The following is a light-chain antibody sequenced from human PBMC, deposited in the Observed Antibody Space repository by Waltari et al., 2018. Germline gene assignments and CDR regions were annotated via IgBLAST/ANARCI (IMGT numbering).Light chain of an antibody. CDR3: QSYDSTNVV. CDR1: SGDIASFY. CDR2: EDD. V-gene: IGLV6-57*02. J-gene: IGLJ2*01. Sequence: FMLTQPHSVSESPGKTVTIPCTGNSGDIASFYVQWFQQRPGSAPTTVIYEDDQRPSGVPDRFSGSVDSSSNSASLTISGLKTEDEADYYCQSYDSTNVVFGGGTKLTVL.